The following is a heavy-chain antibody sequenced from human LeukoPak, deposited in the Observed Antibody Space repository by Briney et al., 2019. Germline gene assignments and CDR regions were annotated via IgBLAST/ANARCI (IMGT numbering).Heavy chain of an antibody. CDR2: INHSGST. J-gene: IGHJ4*02. CDR3: ARQEWEYYYGSGSYRRHEFDY. CDR1: GGSFSGYY. V-gene: IGHV4-34*01. D-gene: IGHD3-10*01. Sequence: SETLSLTCAVYGGSFSGYYWSWIRQPPGKGLEWIGEINHSGSTNYNPSLKSRVTISVDTSKNHFSLKLTSVTAADTAVYYCARQEWEYYYGSGSYRRHEFDYWGQGTLVTVSS.